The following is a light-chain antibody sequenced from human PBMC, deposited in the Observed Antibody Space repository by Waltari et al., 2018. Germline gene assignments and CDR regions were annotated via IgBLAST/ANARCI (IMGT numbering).Light chain of an antibody. CDR2: DAS. CDR3: QQRSNWPPSIT. Sequence: EIVLTQYPATLSLSPGERATIPCRASQSVTSYSARYQQKPGQAPRLLIYDASNRATGIPARFSGSGSGTDFTLTISSLEPEDFAVYYCQQRSNWPPSITFGQGTRLEIK. V-gene: IGKV3-11*01. J-gene: IGKJ5*01. CDR1: QSVTSY.